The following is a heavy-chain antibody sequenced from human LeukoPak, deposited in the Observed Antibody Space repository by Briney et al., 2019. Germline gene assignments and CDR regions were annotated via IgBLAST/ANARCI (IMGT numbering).Heavy chain of an antibody. CDR3: ARDLLYTDFWSGYYRAYYYYGMDV. CDR1: GGTFSSYA. D-gene: IGHD3-3*01. V-gene: IGHV1-69*13. CDR2: IIPIFGTA. Sequence: SVKVSCKASGGTFSSYAISWVRQAPGQGLEWMGGIIPIFGTANYAQKFQGRVTITADESTSTAYMELSSLRSEDTAVYYCARDLLYTDFWSGYYRAYYYYGMDVWGQGTTVTVSS. J-gene: IGHJ6*02.